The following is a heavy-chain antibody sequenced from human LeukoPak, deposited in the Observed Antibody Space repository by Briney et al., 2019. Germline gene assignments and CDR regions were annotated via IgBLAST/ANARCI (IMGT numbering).Heavy chain of an antibody. J-gene: IGHJ5*02. CDR2: IYYSGST. CDR3: ATGGSYRGWFDP. V-gene: IGHV4-39*07. D-gene: IGHD1-26*01. Sequence: SETLSLTCTVSGGSISSSSYYWGWIRQPPGKGLEWIGSIYYSGSTYYNPSLKSRVTISVDTSKNQFSLKLSSVTAADTAVYYCATGGSYRGWFDPWGQGTLVTVSS. CDR1: GGSISSSSYY.